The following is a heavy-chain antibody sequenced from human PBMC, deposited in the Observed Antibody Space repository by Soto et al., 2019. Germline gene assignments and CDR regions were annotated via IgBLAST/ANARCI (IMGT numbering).Heavy chain of an antibody. J-gene: IGHJ6*02. D-gene: IGHD1-26*01. CDR3: ARVVGATATYYYYGMDV. V-gene: IGHV1-69*13. Sequence: SVKVSCKASGGTFSSYAISWVRQAPGQGLEWMGGIIPIFGTANYAQKFQGRVTITADESTSTAYMELSSLRSEDTAVYYCARVVGATATYYYYGMDVWGQGTTVTVSS. CDR2: IIPIFGTA. CDR1: GGTFSSYA.